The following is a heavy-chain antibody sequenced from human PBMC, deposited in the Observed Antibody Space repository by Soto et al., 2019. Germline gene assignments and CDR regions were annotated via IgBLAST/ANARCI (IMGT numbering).Heavy chain of an antibody. CDR3: AGLVGYYYYYGMDV. V-gene: IGHV4-39*01. CDR2: IYYSGST. J-gene: IGHJ6*02. Sequence: TSETLSLTCTVSGGSISSSSYYWGRIRQPPGKGLEWIGSIYYSGSTYYNPSLKSRVTISVDTSKNQFSLKLSSVTAADTAVYYCAGLVGYYYYYGMDVWGQGTTVTVSS. CDR1: GGSISSSSYY. D-gene: IGHD2-21*01.